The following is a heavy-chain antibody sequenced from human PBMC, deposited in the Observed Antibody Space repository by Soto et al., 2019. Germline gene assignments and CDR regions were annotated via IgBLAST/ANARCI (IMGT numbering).Heavy chain of an antibody. Sequence: QLQLQASGSGLVKPSQTLSLTCAVSGGSMVTDNNSWSWIRQPPGKVLEWIGYIYHTGSAFYNPSLKGRVTICIDLPKSQFSLNVTSVPAADTAMYYGARSGYSYGDFDFWGQGLLVTVSS. D-gene: IGHD5-18*01. CDR2: IYHTGSA. J-gene: IGHJ4*02. CDR3: ARSGYSYGDFDF. CDR1: GGSMVTDNNS. V-gene: IGHV4-30-2*01.